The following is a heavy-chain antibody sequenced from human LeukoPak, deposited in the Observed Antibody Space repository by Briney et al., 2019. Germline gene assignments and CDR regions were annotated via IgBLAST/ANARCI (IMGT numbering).Heavy chain of an antibody. D-gene: IGHD3-22*01. Sequence: ASVKVSCKASGYTFTSYDINWVRQATGQGPEWMGWMNPNSGNTGYAQKFQGRVTITRNTSISTAYMELSSLRSEDTAVYYCARVWYSSGYYYPGGNYYYYYMDVWGKGTTVTVSS. CDR3: ARVWYSSGYYYPGGNYYYYYMDV. J-gene: IGHJ6*03. CDR2: MNPNSGNT. V-gene: IGHV1-8*03. CDR1: GYTFTSYD.